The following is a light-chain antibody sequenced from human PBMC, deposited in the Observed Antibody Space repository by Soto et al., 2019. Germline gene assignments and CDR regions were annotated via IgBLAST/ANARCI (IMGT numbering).Light chain of an antibody. V-gene: IGKV1-5*03. CDR2: KVS. J-gene: IGKJ2*01. CDR3: QQFNSYPYT. Sequence: DIQMTQSPSTLSASVGDRVTITCRASQSISDWLAWYQQKPGKAPKLLIYKVSTLASGVPSRFSGSGSGTEFTLTISSLQPDDFATYYCQQFNSYPYTFGQGTKLEIK. CDR1: QSISDW.